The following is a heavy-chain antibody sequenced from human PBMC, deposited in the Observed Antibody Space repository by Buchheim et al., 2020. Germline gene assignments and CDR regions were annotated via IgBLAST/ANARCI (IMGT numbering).Heavy chain of an antibody. CDR3: RGYGDYGRVY. J-gene: IGHJ4*02. D-gene: IGHD4-17*01. CDR2: IKHDGSEK. V-gene: IGHV3-7*03. CDR1: GFTFSSFW. Sequence: EVQLVESGGGLVQPGGSLRLSCAASGFTFSSFWMSWVRQAPGKGLEWVANIKHDGSEKNYVDSVKGRFTISRDNAKNSLYLKMNGVRAEDTAVEYCRGYGDYGRVYWGQGTL.